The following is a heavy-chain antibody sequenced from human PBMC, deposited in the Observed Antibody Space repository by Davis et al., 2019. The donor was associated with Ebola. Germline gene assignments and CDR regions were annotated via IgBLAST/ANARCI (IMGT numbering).Heavy chain of an antibody. CDR1: GYNFSSYW. V-gene: IGHV5-51*01. Sequence: GESLKISCKGSGYNFSSYWIAWVRQMPGKGLEWMAIIYPGDSDTRFSPSFQGQVTISADKSISTAYLQWSSLKASDTAMYYCARRNYGDYGDWFDPWGQGTLVTVSS. CDR3: ARRNYGDYGDWFDP. D-gene: IGHD4-17*01. J-gene: IGHJ5*02. CDR2: IYPGDSDT.